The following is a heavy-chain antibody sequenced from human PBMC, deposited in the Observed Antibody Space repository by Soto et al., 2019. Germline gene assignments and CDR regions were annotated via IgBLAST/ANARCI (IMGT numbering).Heavy chain of an antibody. D-gene: IGHD6-19*01. J-gene: IGHJ4*02. CDR2: IYYSGST. CDR1: GGSISSVYYY. V-gene: IGHV4-30-4*02. CDR3: ARGGSSGFE. Sequence: SETLSLTCTVSGGSISSVYYYWSWIRQPPGKGLEWIGYIYYSGSTYYNPSLKSRVTISVDTSKNQFSLKLSSVTAADTAVYYCARGGSSGFEWGQGTVVTVS.